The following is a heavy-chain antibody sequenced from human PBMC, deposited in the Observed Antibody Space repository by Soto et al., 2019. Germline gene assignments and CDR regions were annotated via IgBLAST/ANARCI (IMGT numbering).Heavy chain of an antibody. V-gene: IGHV3-23*01. CDR3: TKASSDRHHMDV. CDR1: GFTFSNFV. J-gene: IGHJ6*02. CDR2: ITDTGGDT. Sequence: GGSLRLSCVASGFTFSNFVMRWVRQTPGKGLEWVSTITDTGGDTYYTDSVKGRFTISRDNSKNTLYLQMTSLRAEDTALYYCTKASSDRHHMDVWGQGTTVTVSS.